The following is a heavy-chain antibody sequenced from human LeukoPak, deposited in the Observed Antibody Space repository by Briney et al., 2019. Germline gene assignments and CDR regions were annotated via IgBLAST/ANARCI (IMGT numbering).Heavy chain of an antibody. D-gene: IGHD2-2*01. Sequence: SVKVSCKASGGIFSSYAISWVRQAPGQGLEWMGGIIPIFGTANYAQKFQGRVTITADESTSTAYMELSSLRSEDTAVYYCARGTENQLPFLDDWGQGTLVIVSS. J-gene: IGHJ4*02. CDR2: IIPIFGTA. CDR1: GGIFSSYA. CDR3: ARGTENQLPFLDD. V-gene: IGHV1-69*01.